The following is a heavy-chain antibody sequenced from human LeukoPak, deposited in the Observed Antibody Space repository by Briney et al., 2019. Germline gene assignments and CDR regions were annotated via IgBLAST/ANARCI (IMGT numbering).Heavy chain of an antibody. V-gene: IGHV1-18*01. CDR2: ISAYNGNT. CDR1: GYTFTSYG. CDR3: ARSPLSECSSTSCYLDY. J-gene: IGHJ4*02. D-gene: IGHD2-2*01. Sequence: ASVKVSCKASGYTFTSYGISWVRQAPGQGLEWMGWISAYNGNTNYAQKLQGRVTMTTDTSTSTAYMELSSLRPEDTAVYYCARSPLSECSSTSCYLDYWGQGTLVTVSS.